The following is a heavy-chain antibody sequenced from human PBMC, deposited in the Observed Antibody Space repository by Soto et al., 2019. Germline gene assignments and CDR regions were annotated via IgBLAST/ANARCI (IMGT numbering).Heavy chain of an antibody. Sequence: EVQLVESGGGLVQPGGSLRLSCAASGFTFRDYWMHWVRQAPGKGLVWVSRIKGDASSIAYADSVRGRFTISRDNAKNTLYLQTNSLRAEDTAVYYCARGLRGYYGKDVWGQGTTVTVSS. CDR2: IKGDASSI. CDR1: GFTFRDYW. V-gene: IGHV3-74*01. D-gene: IGHD4-17*01. CDR3: ARGLRGYYGKDV. J-gene: IGHJ6*02.